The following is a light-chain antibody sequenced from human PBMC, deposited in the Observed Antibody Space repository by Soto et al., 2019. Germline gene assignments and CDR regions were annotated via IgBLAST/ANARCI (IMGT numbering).Light chain of an antibody. V-gene: IGLV2-14*01. CDR1: SSDVGGYNY. CDR3: SSYTSSSTPYV. Sequence: QSVLSQPPSLSGSPGQSITISCTGTSSDVGGYNYVSWFQQHPVKASNLMIYDDTNRPSGVSDRFSGSKSGNTASLTISGLQAEDEADYYCSSYTSSSTPYVFGTGTKVTVL. CDR2: DDT. J-gene: IGLJ1*01.